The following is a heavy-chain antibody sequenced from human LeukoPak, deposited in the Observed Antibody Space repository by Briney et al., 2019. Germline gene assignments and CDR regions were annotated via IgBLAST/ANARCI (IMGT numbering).Heavy chain of an antibody. J-gene: IGHJ6*02. D-gene: IGHD1-1*01. CDR2: TFDPMTT. CDR1: DGSITNFY. Sequence: SETLSLTCTVSDGSITNFYWSWIRQSPGKGLEFIGYTFDPMTTNYNPSLESRVTISVDTSKSQFSLKLTSVTAADAAVYYCAKLRGLTPLYFYGVDVWGQGTTVTVSS. CDR3: AKLRGLTPLYFYGVDV. V-gene: IGHV4-59*01.